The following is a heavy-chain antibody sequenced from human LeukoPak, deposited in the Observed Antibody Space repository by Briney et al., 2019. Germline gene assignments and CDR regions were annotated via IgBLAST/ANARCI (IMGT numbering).Heavy chain of an antibody. V-gene: IGHV3-30*03. CDR2: ISYDGSNK. Sequence: GRSLRLSCAASGFTFSSYGMHWVRQAPGRGLEWVAVISYDGSNKYYADSVKGRFTISRDNSKNTLYLQMNSLRAEDTAVYYCARPRTDYWGQGTLVTVSS. D-gene: IGHD6-6*01. J-gene: IGHJ4*02. CDR1: GFTFSSYG. CDR3: ARPRTDY.